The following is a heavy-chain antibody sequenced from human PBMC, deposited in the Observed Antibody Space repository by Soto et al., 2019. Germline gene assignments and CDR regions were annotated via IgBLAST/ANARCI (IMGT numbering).Heavy chain of an antibody. CDR3: ARVGGITWFDP. J-gene: IGHJ5*02. D-gene: IGHD3-16*01. CDR1: GGSISSGGYY. V-gene: IGHV4-31*01. CDR2: IYYSGST. Sequence: QVQLQESGPGLVKPSQTLSLTCTVSGGSISSGGYYWSWIRQHPGNGLEWIGYIYYSGSTYYNPSLKSPVTISVDTSKNPCSLKLSSVTAADTAEYYCARVGGITWFDPWGQGTLVTVSS.